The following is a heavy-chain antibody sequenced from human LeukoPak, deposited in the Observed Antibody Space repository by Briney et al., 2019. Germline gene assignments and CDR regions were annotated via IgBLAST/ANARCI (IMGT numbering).Heavy chain of an antibody. Sequence: GGSLRLSCAASGFTFSSYSMNWVRQAPGKGLEWVSSIGTSSSTHIYYADSVKGRFTISRDNAKNSLSLQMNSLRGEDTAVYYCAREGPVDCSSTSCYADYWGQGTLVNVSS. CDR3: AREGPVDCSSTSCYADY. J-gene: IGHJ4*02. CDR1: GFTFSSYS. V-gene: IGHV3-21*01. D-gene: IGHD2-2*01. CDR2: IGTSSSTHI.